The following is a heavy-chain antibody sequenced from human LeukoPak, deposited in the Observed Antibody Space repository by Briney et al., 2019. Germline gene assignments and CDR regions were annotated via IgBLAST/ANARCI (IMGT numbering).Heavy chain of an antibody. D-gene: IGHD3-3*01. V-gene: IGHV4-34*01. CDR2: INHSGST. J-gene: IGHJ5*02. Sequence: TSETLSPTCAVYGGSFSGYYWSWIRQPPGKGLEWIGEINHSGSTNYNPSLKSRVTISVDTSKNPFSLQLSSVTAADTAVYYCASSPRITIFGVVIVRYNWFGPWGQGTLVTVSS. CDR3: ASSPRITIFGVVIVRYNWFGP. CDR1: GGSFSGYY.